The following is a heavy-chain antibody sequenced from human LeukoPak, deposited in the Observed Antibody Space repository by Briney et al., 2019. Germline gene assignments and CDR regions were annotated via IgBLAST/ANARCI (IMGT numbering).Heavy chain of an antibody. J-gene: IGHJ4*02. CDR2: ISYDGSSK. CDR3: AKGEQYYYDSSGYYTFDY. V-gene: IGHV3-30-3*01. Sequence: GGSLRLSCVASRFTFSSYAVHWVRQAPGKGLEWVAVISYDGSSKYYADSVKGRFTISRDNSKNTLYLQMNSLRAEDTAVYYCAKGEQYYYDSSGYYTFDYWGQGTLVTVSS. CDR1: RFTFSSYA. D-gene: IGHD3-22*01.